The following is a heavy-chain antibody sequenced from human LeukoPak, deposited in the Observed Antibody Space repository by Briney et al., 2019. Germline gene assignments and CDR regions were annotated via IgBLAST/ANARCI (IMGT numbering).Heavy chain of an antibody. CDR1: DFSVNNNY. Sequence: PGGSLRLSCAASDFSVNNNYVDWVRQAPGKGLEWVSCMDNFGIKRYADSVQGRFTVSRDSARDMVFLQMNSLRVEDTAVHYCAGGKYYGLGTRPGYLGYWGLGTMVTVSS. J-gene: IGHJ4*02. V-gene: IGHV3-53*01. CDR3: AGGKYYGLGTRPGYLGY. CDR2: MDNFGIK. D-gene: IGHD3-10*01.